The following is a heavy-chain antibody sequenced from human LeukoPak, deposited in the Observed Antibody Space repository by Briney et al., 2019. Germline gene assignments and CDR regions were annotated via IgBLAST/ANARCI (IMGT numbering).Heavy chain of an antibody. CDR3: ARASLERSVDY. CDR2: MNPNSGNT. J-gene: IGHJ4*02. D-gene: IGHD6-6*01. Sequence: EASVKVSCKASGYTFTSYDINWVRQATGQGLEWMGWMNPNSGNTGYAQKFQGRVTITRNTSTSTAYMELSSLRSEDTAVYYCARASLERSVDYWGQGTLVTVSS. V-gene: IGHV1-8*03. CDR1: GYTFTSYD.